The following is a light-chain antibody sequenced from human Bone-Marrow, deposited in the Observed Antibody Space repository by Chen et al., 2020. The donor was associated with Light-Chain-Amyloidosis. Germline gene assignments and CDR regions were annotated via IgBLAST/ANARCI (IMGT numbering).Light chain of an antibody. CDR2: RDT. Sequence: SYELTQPPSVSVSPGQTARITCSGDDLPTKYAYWYQQKPGQAPVLVIHRDTERPSGISERVSGSSSGTTATLTISGVQAEDEADYHCQSAEGSGTYEVIFGGGTKLTVL. CDR3: QSAEGSGTYEVI. V-gene: IGLV3-25*03. J-gene: IGLJ2*01. CDR1: DLPTKY.